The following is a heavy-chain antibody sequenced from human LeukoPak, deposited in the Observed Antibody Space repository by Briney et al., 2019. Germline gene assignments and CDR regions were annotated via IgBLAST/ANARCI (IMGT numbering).Heavy chain of an antibody. D-gene: IGHD3-22*01. CDR3: ASAYYYDSSGPDWYFDL. CDR1: GGSISSYY. V-gene: IGHV4-59*01. CDR2: IYYSGST. Sequence: SETLSLTCTVSGGSISSYYWSWIRQPPGKGLEWIGYIYYSGSTNYNPSLKSRVTISVDTSKNQFSLKLSSVTAADMAVDYCASAYYYDSSGPDWYFDLWGRGTLVTVSS. J-gene: IGHJ2*01.